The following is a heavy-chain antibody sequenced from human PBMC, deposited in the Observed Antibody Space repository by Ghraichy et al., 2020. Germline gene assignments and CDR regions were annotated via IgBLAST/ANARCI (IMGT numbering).Heavy chain of an antibody. Sequence: ASVKVSCKASGYTFRNYAMHWVCQAPGQGLEWMGWINGVTGNTKYSQKIQGRVIITRDTSASTAHMELSSLMSEDTAVYFCARSADGAFDHWGQGTLVTVSP. D-gene: IGHD3-10*01. CDR2: INGVTGNT. CDR1: GYTFRNYA. J-gene: IGHJ4*02. CDR3: ARSADGAFDH. V-gene: IGHV1-3*01.